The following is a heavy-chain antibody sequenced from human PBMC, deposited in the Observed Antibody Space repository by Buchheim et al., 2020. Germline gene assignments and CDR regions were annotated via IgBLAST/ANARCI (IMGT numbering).Heavy chain of an antibody. V-gene: IGHV4-34*01. CDR1: GGSFSGYY. D-gene: IGHD2-15*01. CDR2: INHSGST. J-gene: IGHJ6*02. CDR3: AGGYCSGGSCYPGGQDYYYGMDV. Sequence: QVQLQQWGAGLLKPSETLSLTCAVYGGSFSGYYWSWIRQPPGKGLEWIGEINHSGSTNYNPSLKSRVTISVDTYKNQFSLKLSSVTAADTAVYYCAGGYCSGGSCYPGGQDYYYGMDVWGQGTT.